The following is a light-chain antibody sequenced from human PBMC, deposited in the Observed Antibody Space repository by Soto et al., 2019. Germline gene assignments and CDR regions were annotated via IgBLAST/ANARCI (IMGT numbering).Light chain of an antibody. CDR2: DIN. CDR3: VSYTTSASYV. CDR1: SSNIGAEYD. J-gene: IGLJ1*01. V-gene: IGLV1-40*01. Sequence: QSALTQPPSVSGAPGQRVAISCTGSSSNIGAEYDVHWYQQLPGTAPKRLIYDINNRPSGVSNRFSGSKSGNTASLTISGLQAEDEADYYCVSYTTSASYVFGTGTKVTVL.